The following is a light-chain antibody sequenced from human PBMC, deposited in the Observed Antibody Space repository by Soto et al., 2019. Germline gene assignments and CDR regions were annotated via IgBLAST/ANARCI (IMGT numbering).Light chain of an antibody. CDR3: QQFNTQPLT. J-gene: IGKJ4*01. V-gene: IGKV1-13*02. CDR1: QGISTA. CDR2: DAS. Sequence: IQLTQSPSTLSASVGDRVTITCRASQGISTALAWYHQRPGQSPDLLVYDASTLHSGVPSRFSASGSETDFSLTISGLQSEDFGLYYCQQFNTQPLTFGGGTRVQIK.